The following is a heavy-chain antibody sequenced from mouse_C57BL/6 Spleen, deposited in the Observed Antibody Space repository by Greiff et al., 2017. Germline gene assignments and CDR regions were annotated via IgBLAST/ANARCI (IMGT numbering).Heavy chain of an antibody. CDR1: GYTFTSYR. J-gene: IGHJ2*01. D-gene: IGHD1-1*01. Sequence: QVQLQQPGAELVKPGASVKMSCKASGYTFTSYRITWVKQRPGQGLEWIGDIYPGSGSTNYNEKFKSKATLTVDKSSSTAYMQLSSLTSEDSAVYYCARKGTTVDDYWGQGTTLTVSS. CDR3: ARKGTTVDDY. CDR2: IYPGSGST. V-gene: IGHV1-55*01.